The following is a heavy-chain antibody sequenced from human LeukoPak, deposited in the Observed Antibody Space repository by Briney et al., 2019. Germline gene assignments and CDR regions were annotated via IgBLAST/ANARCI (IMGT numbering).Heavy chain of an antibody. Sequence: GGSLRLSCAASGFQFGGFVMHWVRQAPGQGLEWVSSISGDGENTYYTASVRGRFTISRDNSKNILNLQMSSLRAEETALYYCAKRGVQGYMDVWGKGTTVVVSS. CDR1: GFQFGGFV. V-gene: IGHV3-23*01. CDR2: ISGDGENT. CDR3: AKRGVQGYMDV. D-gene: IGHD1-26*01. J-gene: IGHJ6*03.